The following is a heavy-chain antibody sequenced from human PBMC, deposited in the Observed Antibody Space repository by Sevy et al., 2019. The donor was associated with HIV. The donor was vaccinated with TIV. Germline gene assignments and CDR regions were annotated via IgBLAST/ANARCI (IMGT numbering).Heavy chain of an antibody. Sequence: GESLKISCKGSGYKFTSYWIAWVRQMPGKGLEWMGIIYPDDSEIRYSPSLQGQVTISVDKSISTAYLQWTNLKASDTAMYFCARRGYDSSGYPQYYFDHWGQGTLVTVSS. CDR3: ARRGYDSSGYPQYYFDH. D-gene: IGHD3-22*01. CDR1: GYKFTSYW. CDR2: IYPDDSEI. V-gene: IGHV5-51*01. J-gene: IGHJ4*02.